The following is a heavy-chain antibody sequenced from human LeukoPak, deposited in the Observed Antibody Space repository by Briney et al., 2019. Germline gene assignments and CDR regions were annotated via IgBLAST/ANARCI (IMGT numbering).Heavy chain of an antibody. J-gene: IGHJ4*02. Sequence: GRSLRLSCAASGFTFSNYGMNWVRQTPGKGLEWVAVIWYDGNNKYYADSVKGRFTISRDNSKNTLYLQMNSLRAEDTAVYFCARGSGTTVTLDYWGQGTLVTVSS. CDR3: ARGSGTTVTLDY. V-gene: IGHV3-33*01. CDR1: GFTFSNYG. D-gene: IGHD4-17*01. CDR2: IWYDGNNK.